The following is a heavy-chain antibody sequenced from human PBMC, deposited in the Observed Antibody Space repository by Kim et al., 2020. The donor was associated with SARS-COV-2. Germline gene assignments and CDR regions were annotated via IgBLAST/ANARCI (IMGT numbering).Heavy chain of an antibody. V-gene: IGHV4-39*01. D-gene: IGHD3-3*01. CDR3: ARQPHTYYDFWSAPKGLGMDV. J-gene: IGHJ6*02. Sequence: SETLSLTCTVSGGSISSSSYYWGWIRQPPGKGLEWIGSIYYSGSTYYNPSLKSRVTISVDTSKNQFSLKLSSVTAADTAVYYCARQPHTYYDFWSAPKGLGMDVWGQGTTVTVSS. CDR1: GGSISSSSYY. CDR2: IYYSGST.